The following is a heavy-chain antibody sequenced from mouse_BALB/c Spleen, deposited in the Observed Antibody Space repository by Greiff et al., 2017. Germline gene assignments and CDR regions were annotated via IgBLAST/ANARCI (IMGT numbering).Heavy chain of an antibody. J-gene: IGHJ2*01. Sequence: EVKLMESGGGLVKPGGSLKLSCAASGFTFSSYAMSWVRQTPEKRLEWVATISSGGSYTYYPDSVKGRFTISRDNAKNTLYLQMSSLRSEDTAMYYCARTGHFDYWGQGTTLTVSS. CDR3: ARTGHFDY. CDR2: ISSGGSYT. CDR1: GFTFSSYA. D-gene: IGHD4-1*01. V-gene: IGHV5-9-3*01.